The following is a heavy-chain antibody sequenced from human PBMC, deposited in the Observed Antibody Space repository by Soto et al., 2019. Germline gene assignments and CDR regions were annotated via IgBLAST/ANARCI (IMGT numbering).Heavy chain of an antibody. Sequence: ASETLSLTCTVSGDSISNYYWTWIRQPPGKGLEWIGYIYYSGSTNYNPSLKSRVTISVDTSKNQFSLKLTSVTAADTAVYYCARVKYTRSPLNNWFDPWGQGTLVTVSS. V-gene: IGHV4-59*01. CDR2: IYYSGST. J-gene: IGHJ5*02. CDR3: ARVKYTRSPLNNWFDP. CDR1: GDSISNYY. D-gene: IGHD6-6*01.